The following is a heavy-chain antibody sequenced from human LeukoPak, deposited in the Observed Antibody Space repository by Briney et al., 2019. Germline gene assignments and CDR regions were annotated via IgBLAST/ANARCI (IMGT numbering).Heavy chain of an antibody. J-gene: IGHJ6*02. CDR2: IKQDGSEK. Sequence: GGSLRLSCAASGFTFSSYWMSWVCQAPGKGLEWVANIKQDGSEKYYVDSVKGRFTISRDNAKNSLYLQMNSLRAEDTAVYYCARVGSGTSASYYYYAMDVWGQGTTVTVSS. CDR3: ARVGSGTSASYYYYAMDV. CDR1: GFTFSSYW. D-gene: IGHD3-10*01. V-gene: IGHV3-7*05.